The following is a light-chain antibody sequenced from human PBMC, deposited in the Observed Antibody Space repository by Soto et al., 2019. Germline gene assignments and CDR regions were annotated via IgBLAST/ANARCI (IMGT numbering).Light chain of an antibody. Sequence: EIVMTQSPATLSVSPGERATLSCRASQSVSSNLAWYQQKPGQVPRLLIYGASTRATGIPARFSGSGSGTEFTHTISSLQSEDFAVYYCQQYNNWPPYTFGQGTKLEIK. J-gene: IGKJ2*01. CDR3: QQYNNWPPYT. V-gene: IGKV3-15*01. CDR2: GAS. CDR1: QSVSSN.